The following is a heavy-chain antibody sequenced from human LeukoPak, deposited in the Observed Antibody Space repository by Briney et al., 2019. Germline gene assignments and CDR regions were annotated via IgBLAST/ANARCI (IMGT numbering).Heavy chain of an antibody. D-gene: IGHD7-27*01. CDR1: GGSFSGYY. CDR2: INHSGST. Sequence: SETLSLTCAVYGGSFSGYYWSWIRQPPGKGLEWIGEINHSGSTNYNPSLKSRVTISVDTSKNQFSLKLSSVTAADTAVYYCTKLGIDSVDYWGQGTLVTVSS. J-gene: IGHJ4*02. V-gene: IGHV4-34*01. CDR3: TKLGIDSVDY.